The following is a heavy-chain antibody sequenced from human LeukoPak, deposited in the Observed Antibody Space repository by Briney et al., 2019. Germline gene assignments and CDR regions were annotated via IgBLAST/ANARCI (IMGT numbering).Heavy chain of an antibody. J-gene: IGHJ5*02. CDR3: ARGPINDQDGDSLPFDP. CDR2: INHSGST. D-gene: IGHD4-17*01. Sequence: PSETLSLTCAVYGGSFSGYYWSRIRQPPGKGLEWIGEINHSGSTNYNPSLKSRVTISVDTSKNQFSLKLSSVTAADTAVYYCARGPINDQDGDSLPFDPWGQGTLVTVSS. CDR1: GGSFSGYY. V-gene: IGHV4-34*01.